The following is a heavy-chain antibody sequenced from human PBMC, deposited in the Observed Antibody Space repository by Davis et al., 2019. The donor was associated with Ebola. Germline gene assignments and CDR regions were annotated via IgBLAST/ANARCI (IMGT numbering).Heavy chain of an antibody. Sequence: SETLSLTCTVSGGSISSYYWSWIRQPPGKGLEWIGNINYSGGTNYNPSLKSRVTTSVDTSQNQFSLKLSSVTAADTAVYYCARGLSLLWFGELLYRDDAFDIWGQGTMVTVSS. V-gene: IGHV4-59*12. CDR2: INYSGGT. D-gene: IGHD3-10*01. J-gene: IGHJ3*02. CDR1: GGSISSYY. CDR3: ARGLSLLWFGELLYRDDAFDI.